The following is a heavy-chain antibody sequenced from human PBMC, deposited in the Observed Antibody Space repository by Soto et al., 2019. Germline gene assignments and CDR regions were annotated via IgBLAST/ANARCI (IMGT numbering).Heavy chain of an antibody. J-gene: IGHJ4*02. CDR1: GYTFTSYD. V-gene: IGHV1-8*01. D-gene: IGHD6-19*01. Sequence: ASVKISCKASGYTFTSYDIYWVRQPTGQGLEWMGWLNPSAGDSGYAQKCQGRIIVASDTFIDAIPMDPSNLRSEGMAVYYCAIQAETSGWNGCGHDKYYFDFWGQGTLVTVSS. CDR2: LNPSAGDS. CDR3: AIQAETSGWNGCGHDKYYFDF.